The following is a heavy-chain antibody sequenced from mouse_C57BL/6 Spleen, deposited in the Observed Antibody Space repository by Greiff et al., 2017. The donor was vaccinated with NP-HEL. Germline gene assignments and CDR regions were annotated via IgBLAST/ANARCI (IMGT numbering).Heavy chain of an antibody. Sequence: EVMLVESGPSLVRPSQTLSLTCTVTGFSINSDCYWIWIRQFPGNKLEYIGYTFYSGITYYNPSLESRTYITRDTSKNQFSLKLSSLTTEDTATYYCARRGYYVGYAMDYWGQGTSVTVSS. CDR2: TFYSGIT. J-gene: IGHJ4*01. CDR3: ARRGYYVGYAMDY. CDR1: GFSINSDCY. D-gene: IGHD2-3*01. V-gene: IGHV3-3*01.